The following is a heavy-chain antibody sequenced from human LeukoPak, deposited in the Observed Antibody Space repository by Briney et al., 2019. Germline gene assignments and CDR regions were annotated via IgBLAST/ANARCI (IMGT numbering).Heavy chain of an antibody. V-gene: IGHV4-61*02. D-gene: IGHD3-22*01. CDR2: IYTSGST. CDR3: ARNDYDSSGYYSDY. CDR1: GDSISSGSYY. J-gene: IGHJ4*02. Sequence: SQTLSLTCTVSGDSISSGSYYWSWIRQPAGKGLEWIGRIYTSGSTNYNPSLKSRVTISVDTSKNQFSLKLSSVTAADTAVYYCARNDYDSSGYYSDYWGQGTLVTVSS.